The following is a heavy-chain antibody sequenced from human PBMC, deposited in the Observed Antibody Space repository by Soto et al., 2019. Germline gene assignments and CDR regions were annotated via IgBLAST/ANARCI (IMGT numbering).Heavy chain of an antibody. J-gene: IGHJ6*02. CDR1: GGSISSSSYY. CDR3: ARHGYGEVTIFAVVAGYYYYGMAV. D-gene: IGHD3-3*01. CDR2: IYYRGST. V-gene: IGHV4-39*01. Sequence: QLQLQESGPGLVKPSENLSLTCTVSGGSISSSSYYWGWIRQPPGKGLEWIGSIYYRGSTYYNRSLKRLGTISVDTSTNRSSLKLTSVTAADTAAYYCARHGYGEVTIFAVVAGYYYYGMAVCGQGTTVTV.